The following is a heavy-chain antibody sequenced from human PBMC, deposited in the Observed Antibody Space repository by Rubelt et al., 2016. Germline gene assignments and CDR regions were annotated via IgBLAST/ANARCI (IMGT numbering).Heavy chain of an antibody. CDR1: GGTFSSYA. CDR2: IIPIFGTA. J-gene: IGHJ4*02. V-gene: IGHV1-69*01. CDR3: AVNWNEEDYFDY. Sequence: VKVSCKASGGTFSSYAISWVRQAPGQGLEWMGGIIPIFGTANYAQKFQGRVTITADESTSTAYMELSSLRSEDTAVYYCAVNWNEEDYFDYWGQGTLVTVSS. D-gene: IGHD1-1*01.